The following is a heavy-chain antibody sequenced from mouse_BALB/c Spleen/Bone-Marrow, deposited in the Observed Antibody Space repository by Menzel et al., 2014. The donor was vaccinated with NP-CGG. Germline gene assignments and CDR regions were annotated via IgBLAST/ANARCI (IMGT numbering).Heavy chain of an antibody. J-gene: IGHJ4*01. V-gene: IGHV4-1*02. CDR2: INPDSSTI. CDR3: ARNAYYAMDY. CDR1: GFDFSRYW. Sequence: DVHLVESGGGLVQPGGSLKLSCAASGFDFSRYWMSWVRQAPGKRLEWIGEINPDSSTINYTPSLKDKFIISRDNAKNTLYLQMSKVRSEDTALYYCARNAYYAMDYWGQGTSVTVSS.